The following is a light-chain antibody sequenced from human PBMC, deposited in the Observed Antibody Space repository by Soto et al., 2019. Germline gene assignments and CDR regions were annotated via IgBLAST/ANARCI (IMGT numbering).Light chain of an antibody. Sequence: DLQMTQSPSSLSASVGDRVTITCRASQSISNYLNWYQQKPGKAPKLLIYTASSLESGVPSRFSGSGSGTDFTLTINSLQPEDFATYYCQQSYSTPYTFGQGTKLEIK. CDR3: QQSYSTPYT. CDR1: QSISNY. J-gene: IGKJ2*01. CDR2: TAS. V-gene: IGKV1-39*01.